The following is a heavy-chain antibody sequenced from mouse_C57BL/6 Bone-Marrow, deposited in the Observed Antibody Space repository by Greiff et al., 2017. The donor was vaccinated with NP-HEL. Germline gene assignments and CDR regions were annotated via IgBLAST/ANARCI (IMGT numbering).Heavy chain of an antibody. Sequence: EVKLMESGGGLVKPGGSLKLSCAASGFTFSDYGMHWVRQAPEKGLEWVAYISSGSSTIYYADTVKGRFTISRDNAKNTLFLQMTSLRSEDTAMYYCARCYDREIAYWGQGTLVTVSA. CDR2: ISSGSSTI. D-gene: IGHD2-12*01. V-gene: IGHV5-17*01. J-gene: IGHJ3*01. CDR3: ARCYDREIAY. CDR1: GFTFSDYG.